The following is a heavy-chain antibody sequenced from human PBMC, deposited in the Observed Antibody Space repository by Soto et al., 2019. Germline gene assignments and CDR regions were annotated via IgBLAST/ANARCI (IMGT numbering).Heavy chain of an antibody. Sequence: GASVKVSCKASGGTFSSYAISWVRQAPGQGLEWMGGIIPIFGTANYAQKFQGRVTITADESTSTAYMELSSLRSEDTAVYYCASITIFGVVRSAGYYYYGMDVWGQGTTVTVSS. D-gene: IGHD3-3*01. CDR3: ASITIFGVVRSAGYYYYGMDV. CDR2: IIPIFGTA. J-gene: IGHJ6*02. V-gene: IGHV1-69*13. CDR1: GGTFSSYA.